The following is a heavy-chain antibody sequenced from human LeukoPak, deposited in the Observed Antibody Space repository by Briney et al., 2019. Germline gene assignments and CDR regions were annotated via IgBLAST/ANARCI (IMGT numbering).Heavy chain of an antibody. Sequence: ASVKVSCKVSGYTLNELSMHWVRQAPGKGLEWMGRFDPEDGETIYAQKFQGRVTMTGDTSTNTAYMELSSLRSEDTAVYYCATQQLVRFVLRFQHWGQGTLVTVSS. V-gene: IGHV1-24*01. J-gene: IGHJ1*01. CDR1: GYTLNELS. CDR3: ATQQLVRFVLRFQH. D-gene: IGHD6-13*01. CDR2: FDPEDGET.